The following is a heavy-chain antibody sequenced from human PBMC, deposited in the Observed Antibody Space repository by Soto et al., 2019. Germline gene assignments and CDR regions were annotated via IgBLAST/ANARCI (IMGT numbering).Heavy chain of an antibody. D-gene: IGHD3-10*01. CDR1: DFTISPYW. J-gene: IGHJ3*01. CDR3: GTDQWGGAFDL. Sequence: LRLSCATSDFTISPYWMTWVRQTPGQGLEFVANIKEDGSVTNYVDSVKGRFTISRDNAKNSLYLQMNSLRAEDTAVYYCGTDQWGGAFDLWGRGTTVTVSS. V-gene: IGHV3-7*01. CDR2: IKEDGSVT.